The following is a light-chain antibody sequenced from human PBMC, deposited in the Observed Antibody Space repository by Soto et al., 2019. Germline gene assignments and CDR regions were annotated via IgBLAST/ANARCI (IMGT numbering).Light chain of an antibody. CDR3: QQRSNWPPFT. J-gene: IGKJ3*01. Sequence: EIVLTQSPATLSLSPGERATLSCRASQSVSSYLAWYQQKPGQAHRLLIYAASNRATGIPARFSGSGSGTDFTLTISSLEPEDFAVYYCQQRSNWPPFTFGPVTKVDIK. CDR1: QSVSSY. CDR2: AAS. V-gene: IGKV3-11*01.